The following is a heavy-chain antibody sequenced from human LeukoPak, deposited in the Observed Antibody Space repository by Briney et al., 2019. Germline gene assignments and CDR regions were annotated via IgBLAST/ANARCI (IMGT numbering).Heavy chain of an antibody. CDR1: GFTFGSYG. J-gene: IGHJ6*04. D-gene: IGHD6-13*01. CDR3: ARGRYSLFELVLDV. V-gene: IGHV3-48*04. Sequence: GGSLRLSCTASGFTFGSYGMNWVRQAPGKGLEWVSSISGSGETRDYAESVKGRFTVSRDNGKDAHYLQMNSLRVEDTAVYYCARGRYSLFELVLDVWGKGTTVTISS. CDR2: ISGSGETR.